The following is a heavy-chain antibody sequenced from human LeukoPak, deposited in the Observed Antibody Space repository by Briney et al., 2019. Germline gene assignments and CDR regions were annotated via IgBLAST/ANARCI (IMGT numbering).Heavy chain of an antibody. V-gene: IGHV1-18*01. CDR1: GYTFTSYG. Sequence: ASVKVSCKASGYTFTSYGISWVRHAPGQGLEWMGWISAYNGNTNYAQKLQGRVTMTTDTSTSTAYMELRSLRSDATDVYYCARDPGYCSGGSCYALSTGYYYYGMDVWGQGTTVTVSS. CDR2: ISAYNGNT. CDR3: ARDPGYCSGGSCYALSTGYYYYGMDV. J-gene: IGHJ6*02. D-gene: IGHD2-15*01.